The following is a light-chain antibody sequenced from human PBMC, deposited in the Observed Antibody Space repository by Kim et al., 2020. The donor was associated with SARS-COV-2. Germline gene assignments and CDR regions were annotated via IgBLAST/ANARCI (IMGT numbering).Light chain of an antibody. CDR2: DVT. CDR3: CSYAGRYTWI. CDR1: SSDVGRYNS. V-gene: IGLV2-11*03. J-gene: IGLJ2*01. Sequence: GQSFTISCTETSSDVGRYNSVSWYQQHPGKAPKLMISDVTDRPSGVPDRFSGFKSGNTASLTISGLQAEDEADYYCCSYAGRYTWIFGGGTQLTVL.